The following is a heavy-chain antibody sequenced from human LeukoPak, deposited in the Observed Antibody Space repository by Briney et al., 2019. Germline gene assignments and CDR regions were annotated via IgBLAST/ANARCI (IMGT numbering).Heavy chain of an antibody. CDR1: GFTFSTYA. Sequence: GGSLRLSCAASGFTFSTYAITWVRQGPGKGLEWVSAIRPDGDRTYYANSVRGRFPISRDNSKDTVYLQINGLRVEDTAVYYCAREQSGTRGWYTVDYWGHRTLVTVSS. D-gene: IGHD6-19*01. J-gene: IGHJ4*01. CDR3: AREQSGTRGWYTVDY. CDR2: IRPDGDRT. V-gene: IGHV3-23*01.